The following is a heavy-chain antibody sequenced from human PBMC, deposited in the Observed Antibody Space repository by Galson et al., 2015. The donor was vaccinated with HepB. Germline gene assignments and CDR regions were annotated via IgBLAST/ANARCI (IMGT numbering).Heavy chain of an antibody. CDR3: ARDPPLGTPFDY. Sequence: FLRLSCAASGSNFNNYNMNWVRQAPGKGLEWVSSISSTSSYIYYADSVKGRFTISRDNAKNSLYLQLNSLRAEDTAVYYCARDPPLGTPFDYWGQGTLVTVSS. CDR1: GSNFNNYN. D-gene: IGHD7-27*01. V-gene: IGHV3-21*01. CDR2: ISSTSSYI. J-gene: IGHJ4*02.